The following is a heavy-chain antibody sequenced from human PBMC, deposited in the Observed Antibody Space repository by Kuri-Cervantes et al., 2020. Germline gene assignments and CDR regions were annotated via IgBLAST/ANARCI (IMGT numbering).Heavy chain of an antibody. J-gene: IGHJ3*02. CDR2: IYWDDDK. CDR1: GFSLSTSGVG. V-gene: IGHV2-5*02. Sequence: SGPTLVKPTQTLTLTCPFSGFSLSTSGVGVGWIRQPPGKALEWLALIYWDDDKRYSPSLKSRFSITKDTSKNQVVLTMTNMDPVDTATYYCAHSQAVINFGAFDIWGQGTMVTVSS. D-gene: IGHD3-10*01. CDR3: AHSQAVINFGAFDI.